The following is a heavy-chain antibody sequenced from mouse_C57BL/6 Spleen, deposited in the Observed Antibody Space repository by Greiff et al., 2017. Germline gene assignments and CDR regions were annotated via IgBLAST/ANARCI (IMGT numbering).Heavy chain of an antibody. V-gene: IGHV1-59*01. CDR3: GLGRAMDD. CDR2: IDPSDSYT. D-gene: IGHD4-1*01. CDR1: GYTFTSYW. J-gene: IGHJ4*01. Sequence: VQLQQPGAELVRPGTSVKLSCKASGYTFTSYWMHWVKQRPGQGLEWIGVIDPSDSYTNYNQKFKGKATLTVDTSSSTAYMQLSSLTSEDSAVYYCGLGRAMDDWGQGTSVTVSS.